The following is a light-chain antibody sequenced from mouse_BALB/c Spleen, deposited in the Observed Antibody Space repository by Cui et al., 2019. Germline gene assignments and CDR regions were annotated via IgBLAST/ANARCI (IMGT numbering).Light chain of an antibody. CDR3: QQWSGYPFT. CDR1: SSVSSSY. Sequence: ENVLTQSPAIMAASLGEKVTMTCSASSSVSSSYLHWYQQKSGTSPKLWNYGTSNLASGVPARFSGSGAGISYSLTISSMEAENDATYYCQQWSGYPFTFGSGTKLEIK. CDR2: GTS. V-gene: IGKV4-51*01. J-gene: IGKJ4*01.